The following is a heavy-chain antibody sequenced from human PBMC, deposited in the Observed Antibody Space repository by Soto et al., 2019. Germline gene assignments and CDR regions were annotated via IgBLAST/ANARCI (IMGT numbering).Heavy chain of an antibody. CDR2: IYYSGST. CDR3: ARVFYGSGILDAFDI. D-gene: IGHD3-10*01. CDR1: GGSISSYY. V-gene: IGHV4-59*01. Sequence: SETLSLTXTVSGGSISSYYWSWIRQPPGKGLEWIGYIYYSGSTNYNPSLKSRVTISVDTSKNQFSLKLSSVTAADTAVYYCARVFYGSGILDAFDIWGQGTMVTVSS. J-gene: IGHJ3*02.